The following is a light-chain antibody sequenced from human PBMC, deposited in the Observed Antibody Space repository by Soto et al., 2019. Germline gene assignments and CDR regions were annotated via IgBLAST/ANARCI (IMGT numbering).Light chain of an antibody. J-gene: IGLJ2*01. CDR1: SGHSTYI. Sequence: QLVLTQSSSASASLGSSVKLTCTLNSGHSTYIIAWDQHQPGKAPRYLMKLEGSGSYNKGSVVPGRFSGSSSGADRYLTTANLQAEDEAAYYCETWDSDTLVFGGGTKLTVL. CDR2: LEGSGSY. CDR3: ETWDSDTLV. V-gene: IGLV4-60*03.